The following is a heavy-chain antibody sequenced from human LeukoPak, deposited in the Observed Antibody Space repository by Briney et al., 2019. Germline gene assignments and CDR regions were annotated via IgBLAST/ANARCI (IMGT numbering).Heavy chain of an antibody. V-gene: IGHV3-21*01. J-gene: IGHJ3*02. Sequence: GGSLRLSCAASGFTFSSYSMNWVRQAPGKGLEWVSSISSSSSYIYYADSVKGRFTISRDNAKNSLYLQMNSLRAEDTAVYYCARASDSSGYYVLNDAFDIWGQGTMVTVSS. CDR1: GFTFSSYS. CDR3: ARASDSSGYYVLNDAFDI. D-gene: IGHD3-22*01. CDR2: ISSSSSYI.